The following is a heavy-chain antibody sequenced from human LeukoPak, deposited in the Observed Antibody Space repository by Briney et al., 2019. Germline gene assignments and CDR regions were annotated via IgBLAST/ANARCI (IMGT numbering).Heavy chain of an antibody. D-gene: IGHD3-9*01. V-gene: IGHV3-7*03. J-gene: IGHJ4*02. Sequence: PGGSLRLSCGASGFTFSNYWMSWVRQAPGKGLEWVINISQDGSGKNYADSVEGRFTISRDNAKNSLYLQMNSLRAEDTAVYYCARDNYDILTGYAAFDYWGQGTLVTVSS. CDR1: GFTFSNYW. CDR2: ISQDGSGK. CDR3: ARDNYDILTGYAAFDY.